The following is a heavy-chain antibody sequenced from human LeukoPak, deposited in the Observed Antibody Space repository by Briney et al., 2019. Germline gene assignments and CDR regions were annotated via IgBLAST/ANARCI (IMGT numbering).Heavy chain of an antibody. CDR2: ISYDGSNK. Sequence: GGSLRLSCAASGFTFSSYAMHWVRQAPGKGLEWVAVISYDGSNKYYADSVKGRFTISRDNSKNTLYLQMNSLRAEDTAVYYCARGYCSSTSCYYYYYYYMDVWGKGTTVTVSS. CDR3: ARGYCSSTSCYYYYYYYMDV. J-gene: IGHJ6*03. V-gene: IGHV3-30-3*01. D-gene: IGHD2-2*01. CDR1: GFTFSSYA.